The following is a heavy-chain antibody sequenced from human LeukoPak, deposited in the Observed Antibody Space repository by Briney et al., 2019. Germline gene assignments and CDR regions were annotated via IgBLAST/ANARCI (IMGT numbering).Heavy chain of an antibody. CDR1: GGSISSYY. V-gene: IGHV4-4*09. Sequence: SETLSLTCTVSGGSISSYYWSWIRQPPAKGLEWIGYIYTSGSTNYNPSLKSRVTISVDTSKNQFSLKLSSVTAADTAVYYCAGHRTEGPHSSGWYDYWGQGTLVTVSS. D-gene: IGHD6-19*01. CDR3: AGHRTEGPHSSGWYDY. CDR2: IYTSGST. J-gene: IGHJ4*02.